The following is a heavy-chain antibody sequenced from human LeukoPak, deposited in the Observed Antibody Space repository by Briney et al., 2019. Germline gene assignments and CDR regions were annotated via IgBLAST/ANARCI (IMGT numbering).Heavy chain of an antibody. Sequence: PSETLSLTCTVSGGSISSSSYYWGWIRQPPGKGLEWIGGIYYSGSTYYNPSLQSRVTISVDTSKNQFSLKLSSVTAADTAVYYCARDEYSSSWYSYYFDYWGQGTLVTVSS. J-gene: IGHJ4*02. D-gene: IGHD6-13*01. V-gene: IGHV4-39*07. CDR1: GGSISSSSYY. CDR2: IYYSGST. CDR3: ARDEYSSSWYSYYFDY.